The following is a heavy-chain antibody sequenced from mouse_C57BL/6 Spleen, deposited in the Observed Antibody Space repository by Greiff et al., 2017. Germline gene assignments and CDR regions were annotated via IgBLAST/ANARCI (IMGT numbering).Heavy chain of an antibody. Sequence: DVMLVASGGGLVKPGGSLKLSCAASGFTFSDYGMHWVRQAPEKGLEWVAYISSGSSTIYYADTVKGRFTISRDNAKNTLFLQMTSLRSEDTAMYYCARNSWYFDVWGTGTTVTVSS. J-gene: IGHJ1*03. CDR3: ARNSWYFDV. CDR1: GFTFSDYG. CDR2: ISSGSSTI. V-gene: IGHV5-17*01.